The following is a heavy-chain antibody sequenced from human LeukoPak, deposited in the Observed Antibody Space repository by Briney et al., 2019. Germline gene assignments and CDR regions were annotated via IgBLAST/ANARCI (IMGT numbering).Heavy chain of an antibody. V-gene: IGHV1-2*02. D-gene: IGHD2-15*01. CDR1: GYTFTGYY. J-gene: IGHJ5*02. Sequence: GASVKVSCKASGYTFTGYYIHWVRQAPGQGLEWMGWINPNSGDTNYAQKFQGRVTMTRDTSISTAYMELSRLRSDDTAVYYCARVRCSGGSCYSGLNWLDPWGQGTLVTVSS. CDR3: ARVRCSGGSCYSGLNWLDP. CDR2: INPNSGDT.